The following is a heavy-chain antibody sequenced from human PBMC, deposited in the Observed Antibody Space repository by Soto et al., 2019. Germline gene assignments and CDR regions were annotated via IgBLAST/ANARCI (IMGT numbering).Heavy chain of an antibody. D-gene: IGHD6-19*01. CDR3: ARRVWLEF. J-gene: IGHJ4*02. V-gene: IGHV3-23*01. CDR1: GFTITTHP. Sequence: GGSLRLSCAASGFTITTHPMSWVRQAPEKGLEWVSVISADGTYTHYADSVKGRFTISRDDSQNTVYLQLNSLRAEDTAVYYCARRVWLEFWGQGTLVTVSS. CDR2: ISADGTYT.